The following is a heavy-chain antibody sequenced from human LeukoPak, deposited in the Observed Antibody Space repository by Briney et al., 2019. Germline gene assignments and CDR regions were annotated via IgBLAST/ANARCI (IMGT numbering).Heavy chain of an antibody. CDR3: ATGTQDYYYMDV. J-gene: IGHJ6*03. CDR2: IYYSGST. Sequence: PSETLSLTCTVSGGSISSSSYYWGWIRQPPGKGLEWIGSIYYSGSTYYNPSLKRRVTISVDTSKNQFSLKLSSVTAADTAVYYCATGTQDYYYMDVWGKGTTVTVSS. D-gene: IGHD3-10*01. V-gene: IGHV4-39*01. CDR1: GGSISSSSYY.